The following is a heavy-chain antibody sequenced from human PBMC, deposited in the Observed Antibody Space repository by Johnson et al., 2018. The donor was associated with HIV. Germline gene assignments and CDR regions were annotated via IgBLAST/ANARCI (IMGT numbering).Heavy chain of an antibody. J-gene: IGHJ3*01. V-gene: IGHV3-66*02. Sequence: VQLVESGGGLVQPGGSLRLSCAASGFTVSSNYMSWVRQAPGKGLVWVSHINSNETNTNYADSVRGRFTISRDNSKNTLYLQMDSLRAEDMAVYYCTIPYYYDSGGYQWGQGTMVTVSS. D-gene: IGHD3-22*01. CDR3: TIPYYYDSGGYQ. CDR1: GFTVSSNY. CDR2: INSNETNT.